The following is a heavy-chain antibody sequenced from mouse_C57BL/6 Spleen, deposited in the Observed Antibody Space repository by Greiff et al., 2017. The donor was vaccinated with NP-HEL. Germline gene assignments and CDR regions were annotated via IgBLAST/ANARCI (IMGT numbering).Heavy chain of an antibody. D-gene: IGHD3-3*01. J-gene: IGHJ4*01. CDR2: IYPGDGDT. CDR1: GYAFSSYW. CDR3: ARGRAALPMDY. V-gene: IGHV1-80*01. Sequence: LVESGAELVKPGASVKISCKASGYAFSSYWMNWVKQRPGKGLEWIGQIYPGDGDTNYNGKFKGKATLTADKSSSTAYMQLSSLTSEDSAVYFCARGRAALPMDYWGQGTSVTVSS.